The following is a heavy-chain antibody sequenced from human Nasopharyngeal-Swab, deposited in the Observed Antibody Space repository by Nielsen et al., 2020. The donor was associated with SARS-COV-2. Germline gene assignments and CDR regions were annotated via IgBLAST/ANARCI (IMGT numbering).Heavy chain of an antibody. CDR3: AREEVTADAFDI. J-gene: IGHJ3*02. D-gene: IGHD2-21*02. CDR1: GFTFSSYG. CDR2: ISYDGSNK. V-gene: IGHV3-30*19. Sequence: GGSLRLSCAASGFTFSSYGMHWVRQAPGKGLEWVAVISYDGSNKYYADSVKGRFTISRDNSKNTLYLQMNSLRAEDTAVYYCAREEVTADAFDIWGQGTMVTVSS.